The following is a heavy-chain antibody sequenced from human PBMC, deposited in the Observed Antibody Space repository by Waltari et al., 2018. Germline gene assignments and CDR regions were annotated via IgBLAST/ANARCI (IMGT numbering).Heavy chain of an antibody. CDR3: ARDGDYGGNAPSDY. CDR2: IIPTLGIA. CDR1: GGSFRSYS. D-gene: IGHD2-15*01. J-gene: IGHJ4*02. V-gene: IGHV1-69*16. Sequence: QVQLVQSGAEGKKPGSSVKVSCTASGGSFRSYSINWVRQVPGQGLEWMGGIIPTLGIADYAPKFQDRVTISADEFTRTAYMEVRSLLPEDTAVYYCARDGDYGGNAPSDYWGQGTLVTVSS.